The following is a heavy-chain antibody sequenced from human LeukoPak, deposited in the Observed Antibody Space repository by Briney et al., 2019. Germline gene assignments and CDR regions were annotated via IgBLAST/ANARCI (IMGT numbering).Heavy chain of an antibody. CDR3: ARVPVTRIPTYYFDY. D-gene: IGHD4-17*01. CDR1: GYTFTSYY. J-gene: IGHJ4*02. Sequence: ASAKVSCKASGYTFTSYYMHWVRQAPGQGLEWMGIINPSGGSTSSAQKFQGRVTMTRDMSTSTVYMELSSLRSEDTAVYYCARVPVTRIPTYYFDYWGQGTLVTVSS. CDR2: INPSGGST. V-gene: IGHV1-46*01.